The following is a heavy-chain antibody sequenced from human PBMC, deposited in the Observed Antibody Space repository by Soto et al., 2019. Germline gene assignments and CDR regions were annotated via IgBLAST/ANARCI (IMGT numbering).Heavy chain of an antibody. V-gene: IGHV4-34*01. CDR1: GGSFSGYF. CDR2: INHSGIT. Sequence: PSETLSLTCTASGGSFSGYFWTWIRQPPGKGLEWLAEINHSGITNYNPSVESRVSMSVDTSKNQFSLRLYSVTAADTAVYYCVRGPYNYNSRYFDYWGQGTLVTSPQ. J-gene: IGHJ4*02. D-gene: IGHD1-1*01. CDR3: VRGPYNYNSRYFDY.